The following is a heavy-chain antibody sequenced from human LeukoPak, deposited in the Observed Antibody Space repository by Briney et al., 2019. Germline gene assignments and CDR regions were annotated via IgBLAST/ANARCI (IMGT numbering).Heavy chain of an antibody. V-gene: IGHV4-4*09. Sequence: SETLSLTCTVSGGSISSYYWSWIRQPPGKGLEWIGYIYTSGSTNYNPSLKSRVTISVDTSKNQFSLKLSSVTAADTAVYYCASHEGYCSGGSCYVGLVLCYWGQGTLVTVSS. CDR2: IYTSGST. J-gene: IGHJ4*02. D-gene: IGHD2-15*01. CDR1: GGSISSYY. CDR3: ASHEGYCSGGSCYVGLVLCY.